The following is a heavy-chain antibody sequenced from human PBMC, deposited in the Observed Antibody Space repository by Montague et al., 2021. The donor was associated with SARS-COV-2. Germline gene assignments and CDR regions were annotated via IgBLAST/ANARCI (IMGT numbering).Heavy chain of an antibody. Sequence: SLRLSCAASGFTFSSYAMHWVRQAPGKGLEWVADISYDGSNKYYADSVRGRFTISRDNSKNTLYLQMNSLRAEDTAVYYCAREDQLLHDAFDIWGQGTMVTVSS. CDR2: ISYDGSNK. CDR3: AREDQLLHDAFDI. J-gene: IGHJ3*02. V-gene: IGHV3-30-3*01. CDR1: GFTFSSYA. D-gene: IGHD2-2*01.